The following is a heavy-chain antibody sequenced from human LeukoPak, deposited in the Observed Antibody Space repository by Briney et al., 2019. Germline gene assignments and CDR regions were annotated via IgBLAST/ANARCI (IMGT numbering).Heavy chain of an antibody. D-gene: IGHD2-21*02. CDR2: MFYSGST. CDR1: GGSISSHY. Sequence: SETLSLTCTVSGGSISSHYWSWIRQPPGKGLEWIGYMFYSGSTNYNPSLKSRVTISADTSKNQCTLKLSSVTAADTAVYYCARICGGDCSYDAFDIWGQGTMVTVSS. CDR3: ARICGGDCSYDAFDI. J-gene: IGHJ3*02. V-gene: IGHV4-59*11.